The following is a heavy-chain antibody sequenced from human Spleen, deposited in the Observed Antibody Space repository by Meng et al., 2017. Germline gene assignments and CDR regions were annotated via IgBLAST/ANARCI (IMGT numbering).Heavy chain of an antibody. D-gene: IGHD3-10*01. CDR3: ARDQWGYGSGSYPSYYFDY. CDR2: ISSSGTNI. CDR1: GFTFSSYE. J-gene: IGHJ4*02. V-gene: IGHV3-48*03. Sequence: GGSLRLSCAASGFTFSSYEMNWVRQAPGKGLEWVSSISSSGTNIYYADSVKGRFTISRDNAKNSLYLQMNSLRAEDTAVYYCARDQWGYGSGSYPSYYFDYWGQGTLVTVSS.